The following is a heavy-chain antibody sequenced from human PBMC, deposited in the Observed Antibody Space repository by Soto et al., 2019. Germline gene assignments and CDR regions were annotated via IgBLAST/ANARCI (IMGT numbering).Heavy chain of an antibody. J-gene: IGHJ2*01. D-gene: IGHD5-18*01. CDR2: TYYRSKWYN. CDR1: GDSVSSNSAA. V-gene: IGHV6-1*01. Sequence: SQTLSLTCAISGDSVSSNSAAWNWIRQSPSRGLEWLGRTYYRSKWYNDYAVSVKSRITINPDTSKNQFSLQLNSVTPEDTAVYYCAKERAGKSKGSSYGYYFDLWGRGTLVTVSS. CDR3: AKERAGKSKGSSYGYYFDL.